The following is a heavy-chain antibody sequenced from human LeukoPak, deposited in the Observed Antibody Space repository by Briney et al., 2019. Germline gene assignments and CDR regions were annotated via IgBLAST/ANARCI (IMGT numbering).Heavy chain of an antibody. CDR1: GGTFSSYA. Sequence: SVKVSCKASGGTFSSYAISWVRQAPGQGLEWMGGIIPIFGTANYAQKFQGRVTITADESTSTAYMELSSLRSEDTAVYYCARGLYDFWSGRNWFDPWGQGALVTVSS. D-gene: IGHD3-3*01. CDR2: IIPIFGTA. CDR3: ARGLYDFWSGRNWFDP. J-gene: IGHJ5*02. V-gene: IGHV1-69*01.